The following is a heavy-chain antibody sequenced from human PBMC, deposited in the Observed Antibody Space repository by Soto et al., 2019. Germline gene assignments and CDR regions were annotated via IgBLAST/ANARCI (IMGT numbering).Heavy chain of an antibody. J-gene: IGHJ4*02. CDR2: INHSGAT. CDR3: ARSRSLLSGSTLDC. Sequence: SETLSLTCGVYGGSFSDNSWGWIRQPPGKGLEWIGEINHSGATKYNTSLKSRVTISVDTSKNQFSLKLSSVTAADTAVYYCARSRSLLSGSTLDCCGQGTLVTVAS. D-gene: IGHD2-15*01. V-gene: IGHV4-34*01. CDR1: GGSFSDNS.